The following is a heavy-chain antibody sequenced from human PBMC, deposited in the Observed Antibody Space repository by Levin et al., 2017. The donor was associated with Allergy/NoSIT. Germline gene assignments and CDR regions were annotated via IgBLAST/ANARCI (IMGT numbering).Heavy chain of an antibody. D-gene: IGHD6-19*01. CDR2: INTNTGNP. V-gene: IGHV7-4-1*02. J-gene: IGHJ4*02. CDR3: YGYSSGWYSDY. CDR1: GYTFTSYA. Sequence: ASVKVSCKASGYTFTSYAMNWVRQAPGQGLEWMGWINTNTGNPTYAQGFTGRFVFSLDTSVSTAYLQISSLKAEDTAVYYCYGYSSGWYSDYWGQGTLVTVSS.